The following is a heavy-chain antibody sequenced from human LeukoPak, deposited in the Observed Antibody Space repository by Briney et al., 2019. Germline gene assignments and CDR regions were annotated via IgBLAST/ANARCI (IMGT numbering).Heavy chain of an antibody. V-gene: IGHV1-18*01. CDR1: GYSFSKFG. D-gene: IGHD6-13*01. CDR2: ISAQNGDT. CDR3: VREPAGYSSTWPYDY. J-gene: IGHJ4*02. Sequence: ASVVVSCKTSGYSFSKFGISWVRQAPGQGLEWMGWISAQNGDTYYTQQVQGRVTMTTDTSTGTAYMELKSLTSDDTAVYYCVREPAGYSSTWPYDYWGQGTLVTVSS.